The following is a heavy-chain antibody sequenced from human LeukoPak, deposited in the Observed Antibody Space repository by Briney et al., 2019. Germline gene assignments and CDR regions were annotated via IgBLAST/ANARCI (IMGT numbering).Heavy chain of an antibody. CDR1: GGSISNSNYY. CDR2: IFYTGRT. CDR3: MRHEEEDGYNAKPFDF. D-gene: IGHD5-24*01. Sequence: SETLSLTCTVSGGSISNSNYYWDWVRQPPGQGLEWIGTIFYTGRTYYTPSLMSRVTISVDTSENQFSLRLSYVTAADTAMYFCMRHEEEDGYNAKPFDFWGQGTQVTVSS. J-gene: IGHJ4*02. V-gene: IGHV4-39*01.